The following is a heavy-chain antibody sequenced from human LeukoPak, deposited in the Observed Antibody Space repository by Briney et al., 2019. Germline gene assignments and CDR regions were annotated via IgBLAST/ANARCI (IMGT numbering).Heavy chain of an antibody. CDR2: IAYDGRNK. Sequence: HAGGSLRLSCAASGFTFSSYAMHWVRQAPGKGLEWVAVIAYDGRNKYYADSVKGRFTISRDNSKNTLYLQMNSLRAEDTAVYYCARGEWLAFDCWGQGTLVTVSS. V-gene: IGHV3-30*04. CDR3: ARGEWLAFDC. D-gene: IGHD6-19*01. J-gene: IGHJ4*02. CDR1: GFTFSSYA.